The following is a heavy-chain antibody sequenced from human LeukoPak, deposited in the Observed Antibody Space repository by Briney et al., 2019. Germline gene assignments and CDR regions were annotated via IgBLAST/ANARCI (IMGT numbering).Heavy chain of an antibody. Sequence: SETLSLTCTVSGGSISSSSYYWGWIRQPPGKGLEWIGSIYYSGSTYYNPSLKSRVTISVDTSKNQFSLKLSSVTAADTAVYYCARRHGRPRGSYYYYMDVWGKGTTVTISS. CDR1: GGSISSSSYY. CDR3: ARRHGRPRGSYYYYMDV. V-gene: IGHV4-39*01. J-gene: IGHJ6*03. CDR2: IYYSGST.